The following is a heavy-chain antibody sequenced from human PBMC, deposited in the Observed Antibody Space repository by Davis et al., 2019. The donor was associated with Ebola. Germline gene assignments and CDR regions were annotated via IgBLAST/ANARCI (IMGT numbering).Heavy chain of an antibody. Sequence: SETLSLTCAVSGGSISSSSYYWGWIRQPPGKGLEWIGSIYYSGSTYYNPSLKSRVTISVDTSKNQFSLKLSSVTAADTAVYYCARLDYDFWSGYYSSGWFDPWGQGTLVTVSS. J-gene: IGHJ5*02. CDR2: IYYSGST. CDR3: ARLDYDFWSGYYSSGWFDP. V-gene: IGHV4-39*01. D-gene: IGHD3-3*01. CDR1: GGSISSSSYY.